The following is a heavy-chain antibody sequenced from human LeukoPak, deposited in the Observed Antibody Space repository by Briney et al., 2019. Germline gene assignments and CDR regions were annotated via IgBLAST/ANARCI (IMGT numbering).Heavy chain of an antibody. J-gene: IGHJ4*02. D-gene: IGHD3-22*01. CDR2: IYTSGST. Sequence: PSETLSLTCTVSGNSISSGDNYWSWIRQPTGKGLEWIGRIYTSGSTNYNPSLKSRVTISGDTSKNQFSLRLSSVTAADTAVYYCARASYSYDINGWVPFDYWGQGTLVTVSS. V-gene: IGHV4-61*02. CDR3: ARASYSYDINGWVPFDY. CDR1: GNSISSGDNY.